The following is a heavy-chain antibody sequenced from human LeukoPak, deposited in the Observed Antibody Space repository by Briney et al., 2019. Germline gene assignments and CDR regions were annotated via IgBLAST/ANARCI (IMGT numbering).Heavy chain of an antibody. CDR3: ARQEDSDDAFDI. CDR1: GGSISSGPYY. J-gene: IGHJ3*02. V-gene: IGHV4-61*02. CDR2: IYTSGST. Sequence: SETLSLTCTVSGGSISSGPYYWSWIRQPAGKGLEWIGRIYTSGSTNYNPSLKSRVTMSVDTSKNQFSLKLSSVTAADTAVYYCARQEDSDDAFDIWGQGTMVTVSS.